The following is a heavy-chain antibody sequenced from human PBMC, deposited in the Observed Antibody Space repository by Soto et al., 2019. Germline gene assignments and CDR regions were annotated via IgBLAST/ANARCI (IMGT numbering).Heavy chain of an antibody. D-gene: IGHD2-15*01. J-gene: IGHJ4*02. CDR3: AMGARYCSGGSCYPDD. CDR2: IMPIFAAP. CDR1: GGTISTNV. V-gene: IGHV1-69*06. Sequence: QVQLMQSGAEVKKPGSSVKVSCKASGGTISTNVISWVRQAPGQGLEWMGEIMPIFAAPNNAQKFQGRLTITADTSTTTVYMDLSSLPSEDTAVSFCAMGARYCSGGSCYPDDWGQGTLVIVAS.